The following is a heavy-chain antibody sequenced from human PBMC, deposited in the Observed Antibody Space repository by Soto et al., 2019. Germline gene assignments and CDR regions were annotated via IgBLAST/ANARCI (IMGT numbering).Heavy chain of an antibody. CDR3: AKENQHLVHDY. CDR1: GFTFRNYG. D-gene: IGHD6-13*01. CDR2: ISHDGSDK. Sequence: GGSLRLSCAASGFTFRNYGMHWVRQAPGKGLEWVAVISHDGSDKYYANSMKGRFIISRDNSENTLFLNMNSLKPEDTAVYYCAKENQHLVHDYWGQGTLVTVSS. V-gene: IGHV3-30*18. J-gene: IGHJ4*02.